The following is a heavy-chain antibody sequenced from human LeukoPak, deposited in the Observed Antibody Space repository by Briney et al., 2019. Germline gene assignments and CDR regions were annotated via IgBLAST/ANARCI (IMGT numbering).Heavy chain of an antibody. CDR2: IYYSGST. CDR1: GGSISSYY. CDR3: ARDVAVNAFDI. J-gene: IGHJ3*02. D-gene: IGHD6-19*01. Sequence: SETLSLTCTVSGGSISSYYWSWIRQPPGKGLEWLGYIYYSGSTNYNPSLKSRVTISVDTSKNQFSLKLSSVTAADTAVYYCARDVAVNAFDIWGQGTMVTVSS. V-gene: IGHV4-59*01.